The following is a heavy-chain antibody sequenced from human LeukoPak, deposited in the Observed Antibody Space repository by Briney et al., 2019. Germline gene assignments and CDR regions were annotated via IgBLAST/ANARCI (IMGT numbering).Heavy chain of an antibody. CDR2: INPSGGST. D-gene: IGHD2-8*01. J-gene: IGHJ3*02. CDR3: ARDRSGVLLMVYAISLDAFDI. Sequence: ASVKVSCKASGYTFTSYYMHWVRQAPGQGLEWMGIINPSGGSTSYAQKFQGRVTITADESTSTAYMELSSLRSEDTAVYYCARDRSGVLLMVYAISLDAFDIWGQGTMVTVSS. CDR1: GYTFTSYY. V-gene: IGHV1-46*01.